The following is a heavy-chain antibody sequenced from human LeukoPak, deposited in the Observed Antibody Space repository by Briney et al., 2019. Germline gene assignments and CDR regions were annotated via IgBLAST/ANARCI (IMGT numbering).Heavy chain of an antibody. CDR2: INTDGSTT. CDR3: VRIYCSSTTCHL. J-gene: IGHJ4*02. V-gene: IGHV3-74*01. CDR1: GFTFSSYW. D-gene: IGHD2-2*01. Sequence: GGSLRLSCAASGFTFSSYWMHWVRQAPGKGLVCVSRINTDGSTTNYADSVKGRFTISRDNAKNTLYLQMNSLRADDTAVYYWVRIYCSSTTCHLWGQGTLVTVSS.